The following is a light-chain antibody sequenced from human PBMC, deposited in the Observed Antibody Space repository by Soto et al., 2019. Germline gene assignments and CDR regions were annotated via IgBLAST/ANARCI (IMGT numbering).Light chain of an antibody. CDR2: EVS. Sequence: QSALTQPASVSGSPGPSITISCTGTSSDVGGYIYVSWFQQHPGKAPKLIIYEVSNRPSGVSNRFSGSKSGNSASLTISGLQAEDEADYYCSSYTSSSTYVLFGGGTKLTVL. CDR3: SSYTSSSTYVL. V-gene: IGLV2-14*01. CDR1: SSDVGGYIY. J-gene: IGLJ2*01.